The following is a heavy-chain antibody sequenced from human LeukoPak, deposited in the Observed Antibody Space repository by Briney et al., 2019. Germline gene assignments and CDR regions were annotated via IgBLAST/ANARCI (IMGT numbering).Heavy chain of an antibody. V-gene: IGHV3-21*01. CDR3: AKDQETYYYGSGSYYGAYDY. D-gene: IGHD3-10*01. Sequence: GGSLRLSCAASGFTFSSYSMNWVRQAPGKGLEWVSPISSSSSYIYYADSVKGRFTISRDNAKNLLYLQMNSLRAEDTAVYYCAKDQETYYYGSGSYYGAYDYWGQGTLVTVSS. J-gene: IGHJ4*02. CDR1: GFTFSSYS. CDR2: ISSSSSYI.